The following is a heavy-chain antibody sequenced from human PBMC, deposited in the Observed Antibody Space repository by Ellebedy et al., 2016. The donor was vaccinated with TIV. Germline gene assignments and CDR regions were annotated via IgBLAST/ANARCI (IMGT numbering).Heavy chain of an antibody. CDR3: ARGRGASTGSDYFDY. CDR1: GFTFSGFG. Sequence: GESLKISCAASGFTFSGFGMHWVRQAPGKGLEWVAIIRSDGSNVYYADSVKGRFTISRDNSKDTLYLQMNSLRGEDTAVYYCARGRGASTGSDYFDYWGQGTLVTVSS. V-gene: IGHV3-33*01. D-gene: IGHD2-2*01. CDR2: IRSDGSNV. J-gene: IGHJ4*02.